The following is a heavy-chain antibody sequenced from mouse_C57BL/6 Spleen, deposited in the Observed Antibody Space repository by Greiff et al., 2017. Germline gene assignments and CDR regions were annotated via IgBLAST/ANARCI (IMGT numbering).Heavy chain of an antibody. CDR1: GFSLTSYG. Sequence: VKLQESGPGLVQPSQSLSITCTVSGFSLTSYGVHWVRQSPGKGLEWLGVIWSGGSTDYNAAFISRLSISKDNSKSQVFFKMNSLQADDTAIYYCAREGSNYEFFYYAMDYWGQGTSVTVSS. D-gene: IGHD2-5*01. V-gene: IGHV2-2*01. J-gene: IGHJ4*01. CDR2: IWSGGST. CDR3: AREGSNYEFFYYAMDY.